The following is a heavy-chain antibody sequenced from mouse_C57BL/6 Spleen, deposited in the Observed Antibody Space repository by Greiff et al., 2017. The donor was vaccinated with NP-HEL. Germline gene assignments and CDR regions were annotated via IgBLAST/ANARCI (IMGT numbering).Heavy chain of an antibody. Sequence: VQLQQPGAELVMPGASVKLSCKASGYTFTSYWMHWVKQRPGQGLEWIGEIDPSDSYTNYNQKFKGKSTLTVDKSSSTAYMQLSSLTSEDSAVYYCARSSGYRYAMDYWGQGTSVTVSS. J-gene: IGHJ4*01. CDR2: IDPSDSYT. CDR1: GYTFTSYW. D-gene: IGHD3-2*02. CDR3: ARSSGYRYAMDY. V-gene: IGHV1-69*01.